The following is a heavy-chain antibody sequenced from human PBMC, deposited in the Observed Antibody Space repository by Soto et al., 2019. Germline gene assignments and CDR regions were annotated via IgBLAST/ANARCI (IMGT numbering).Heavy chain of an antibody. D-gene: IGHD3-16*01. CDR1: GDSVSTRSYY. CDR2: IYYTGST. CDR3: AREGYSYAYFDY. J-gene: IGHJ4*02. V-gene: IGHV4-61*01. Sequence: SETLSLTCTVSGDSVSTRSYYWSWIRQPPGQGLEWIGYIYYTGSTNCSPSLKSRVTISVDTSKNQFSLNLGSVTAADTAVYYCAREGYSYAYFDYWGQGIMVTVSS.